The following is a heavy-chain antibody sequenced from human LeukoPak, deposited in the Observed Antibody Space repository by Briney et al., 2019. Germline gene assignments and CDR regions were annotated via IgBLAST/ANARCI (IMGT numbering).Heavy chain of an antibody. V-gene: IGHV3-11*01. CDR1: GFTFSDYY. D-gene: IGHD2-15*01. Sequence: GGSLRLSCAASGFTFSDYYMSWLRQAPGKGLEGVSYISSSGSTIYYADSVKGRFTISRDNAKNSLYLQMNSLRAEDTAVYYCARDLRSHYGMDVWGQGTTVTVSS. CDR2: ISSSGSTI. CDR3: ARDLRSHYGMDV. J-gene: IGHJ6*02.